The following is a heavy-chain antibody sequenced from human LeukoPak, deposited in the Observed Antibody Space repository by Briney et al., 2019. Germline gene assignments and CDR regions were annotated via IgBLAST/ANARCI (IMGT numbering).Heavy chain of an antibody. Sequence: SETLSLTCTVSGGSISSYYWSWIRQPPGKGLEWIGYIYYSGSTNYNPSLKSRATISVDTSKNQFSLKLSSVTAADTAVYYCARKRSGKNYGMDVWGQGTTVTVSS. J-gene: IGHJ6*02. CDR3: ARKRSGKNYGMDV. V-gene: IGHV4-59*01. CDR2: IYYSGST. D-gene: IGHD1-26*01. CDR1: GGSISSYY.